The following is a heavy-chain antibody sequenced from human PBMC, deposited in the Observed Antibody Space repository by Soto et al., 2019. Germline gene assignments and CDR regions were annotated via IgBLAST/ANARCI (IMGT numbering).Heavy chain of an antibody. CDR3: AKGLRYYDYVWGIDY. V-gene: IGHV3-30*18. Sequence: GGSLRLSCAASGFTFSSYGMHWVRQAPGKGLEWVAVISYDGSNKYYADSVKGRFTISRDNSKNTLYLQMNSLRAEDTAVYYCAKGLRYYDYVWGIDYWGHGTLVTVSS. CDR2: ISYDGSNK. J-gene: IGHJ4*01. D-gene: IGHD3-16*01. CDR1: GFTFSSYG.